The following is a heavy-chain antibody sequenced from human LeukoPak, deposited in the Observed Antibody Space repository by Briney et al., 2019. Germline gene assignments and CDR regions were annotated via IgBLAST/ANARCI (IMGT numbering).Heavy chain of an antibody. CDR3: ARALGVTAMVTGARGYYYYYMDV. CDR1: GGSISSYY. V-gene: IGHV4-59*01. D-gene: IGHD5-18*01. CDR2: IYYSGST. Sequence: PSETLSLTCTVSGGSISSYYWSWIRQPPGKGLEWIGYIYYSGSTNYNPSLKSRVTISVDTSKNQFSLKLSSVTAADTAVYYCARALGVTAMVTGARGYYYYYMDVWGKGTTVTASS. J-gene: IGHJ6*03.